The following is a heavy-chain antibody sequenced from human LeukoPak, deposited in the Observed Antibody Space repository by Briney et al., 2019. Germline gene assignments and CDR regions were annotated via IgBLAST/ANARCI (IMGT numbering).Heavy chain of an antibody. CDR3: ARGLRGVVGANYHY. CDR2: MNPNSGNT. V-gene: IGHV1-8*01. CDR1: GYTFTSYD. Sequence: GASVKVSCKASGYTFTSYDINWVRQATGQGLEWMGWMNPNSGNTGYAQKFQGRVPMTRNTSISTAYMELSSLRSEDTAVYYCARGLRGVVGANYHYWGQGTLVTVSS. J-gene: IGHJ4*02. D-gene: IGHD1-26*01.